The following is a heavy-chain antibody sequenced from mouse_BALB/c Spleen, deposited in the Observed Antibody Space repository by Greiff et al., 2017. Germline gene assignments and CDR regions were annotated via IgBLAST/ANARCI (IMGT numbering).Heavy chain of an antibody. D-gene: IGHD1-1*01. V-gene: IGHV2-6-7*01. CDR3: ARDRGGYGSSFDY. CDR2: IWGDGST. J-gene: IGHJ2*01. Sequence: VQLQQSGPGLVAPSQSLSITCTVSGFSLTGYGVNWVRQPPGKGLEWLGMIWGDGSTDYNSALKSRLSISKDNSKSQVFLKMNSLQTDDTARYYCARDRGGYGSSFDYWGQGTTLTVSS. CDR1: GFSLTGYG.